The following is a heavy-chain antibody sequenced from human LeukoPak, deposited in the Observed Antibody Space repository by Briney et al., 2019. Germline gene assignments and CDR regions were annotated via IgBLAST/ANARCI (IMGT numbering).Heavy chain of an antibody. CDR2: INSDGSST. J-gene: IGHJ4*02. V-gene: IGHV3-74*01. CDR3: ARPLGPRNTVTTPAPFDQ. CDR1: GFTFNNSW. Sequence: GGSLRLSCAASGFTFNNSWMHWVRQAPGKGLLWVSRINSDGSSTSYADSVKGRFTISRDNAKNTLYLQMNSRRAEDTAVYYCARPLGPRNTVTTPAPFDQWGQGALVTVSS. D-gene: IGHD4-17*01.